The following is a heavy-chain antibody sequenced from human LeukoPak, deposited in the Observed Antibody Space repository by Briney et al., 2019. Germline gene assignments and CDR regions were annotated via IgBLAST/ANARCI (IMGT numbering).Heavy chain of an antibody. V-gene: IGHV3-30*18. CDR3: AKVRGFPQLELPYY. CDR2: ISYDGSNK. CDR1: GFTFRSYG. D-gene: IGHD1-7*01. Sequence: GGSLRLSCAASGFTFRSYGMHWVRQAPGKGLEWVAVISYDGSNKYYADSVKGRFTISRDNSKNTLYLQMNSLRAEDTAVYYCAKVRGFPQLELPYYWGQGTLVTVSS. J-gene: IGHJ4*02.